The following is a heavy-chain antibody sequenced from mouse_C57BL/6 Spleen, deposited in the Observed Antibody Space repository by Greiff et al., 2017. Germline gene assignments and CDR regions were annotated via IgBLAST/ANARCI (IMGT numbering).Heavy chain of an antibody. CDR2: IDPSDSYT. Sequence: VQLQQPGAELVMPGASVKLSCKASGYTFTSYWMHWVKQRPGQGLEWIGEIDPSDSYTNYNQKFKGKSTLTVDKSSSTAYMQLSSLTSEDSAVYYCARWYGNYVPFDYWGQGTTLTVSS. D-gene: IGHD2-10*02. J-gene: IGHJ2*01. CDR1: GYTFTSYW. CDR3: ARWYGNYVPFDY. V-gene: IGHV1-69*01.